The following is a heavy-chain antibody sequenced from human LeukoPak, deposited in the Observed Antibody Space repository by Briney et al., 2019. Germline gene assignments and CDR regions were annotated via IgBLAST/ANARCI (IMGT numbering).Heavy chain of an antibody. Sequence: ASVKVSCKASVYTFTGYYMHWVRQAPGQGLEWMGWINPNSGGTNYAQKFQGRVTMTRDTSISTAYMELSRLRSDDTAVYYCARDSTPGRSVAFDIWGQGTMVTVSS. D-gene: IGHD1-26*01. J-gene: IGHJ3*02. CDR1: VYTFTGYY. CDR2: INPNSGGT. V-gene: IGHV1-2*02. CDR3: ARDSTPGRSVAFDI.